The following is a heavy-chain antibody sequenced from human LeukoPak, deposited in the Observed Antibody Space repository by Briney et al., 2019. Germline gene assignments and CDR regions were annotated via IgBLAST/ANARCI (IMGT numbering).Heavy chain of an antibody. V-gene: IGHV4-39*07. CDR2: IYYSGST. CDR3: ARVYATSAEYFQH. J-gene: IGHJ1*01. CDR1: GGSISSSSYY. Sequence: SETLSLICTVSGGSISSSSYYWGWIRQPPGKGLEWIGSIYYSGSTYYNPSLKSRVTISVDTSKNQFSLKLSSVTAADTAVYYCARVYATSAEYFQHWGQGTLVTVSS. D-gene: IGHD2-8*01.